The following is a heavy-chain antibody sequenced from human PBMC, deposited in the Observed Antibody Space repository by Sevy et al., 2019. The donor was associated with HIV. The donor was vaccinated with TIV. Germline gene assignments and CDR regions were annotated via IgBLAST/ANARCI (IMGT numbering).Heavy chain of an antibody. CDR3: ASCYYYDSSGYPEWEYFQH. D-gene: IGHD3-22*01. CDR1: GYTFTSYG. J-gene: IGHJ1*01. V-gene: IGHV1-18*01. Sequence: ASVKVSCKASGYTFTSYGISWVRQAPGQGLEWMGWISAYNGNTNYVQKLQGRVTMTTDTSTSTAYTELRSLRSDDTAVYYCASCYYYDSSGYPEWEYFQHWGQGTLVTVSS. CDR2: ISAYNGNT.